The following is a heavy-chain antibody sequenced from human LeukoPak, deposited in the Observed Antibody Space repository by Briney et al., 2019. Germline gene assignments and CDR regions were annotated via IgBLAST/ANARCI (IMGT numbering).Heavy chain of an antibody. CDR2: INPNSGGT. CDR1: GYTFTGYY. J-gene: IGHJ6*02. CDR3: AADMISHGMDV. D-gene: IGHD3-22*01. Sequence: ASVKVSCKASGYTFTGYYMHWVRHAPGQGLEWMGWINPNSGGTNYAKKFQGRVTMTRDTSISTAYIELTRLRSDDTAVYYWAADMISHGMDVWGQGTTVTVSS. V-gene: IGHV1-2*02.